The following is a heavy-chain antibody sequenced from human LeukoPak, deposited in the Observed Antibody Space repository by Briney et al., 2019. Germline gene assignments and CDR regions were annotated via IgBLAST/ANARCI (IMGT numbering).Heavy chain of an antibody. CDR2: ISASGDAT. CDR1: GFTFNTYA. J-gene: IGHJ4*02. Sequence: PGGSLRLSCVTSGFTFNTYAMTWVRQAPGKGLEWVSVISASGDATNYADSVKGRFTISRDNSKNTLFLQMNRLRVDDTAVYYCTKDYKADYWGQGTLGTVSS. D-gene: IGHD1-1*01. V-gene: IGHV3-23*01. CDR3: TKDYKADY.